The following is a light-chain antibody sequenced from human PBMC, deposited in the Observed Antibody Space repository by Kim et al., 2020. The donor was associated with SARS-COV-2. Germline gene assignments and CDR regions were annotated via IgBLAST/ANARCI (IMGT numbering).Light chain of an antibody. CDR2: GAS. V-gene: IGKV3-20*01. J-gene: IGKJ4*01. CDR3: QQYGSSF. CDR1: QSVSSSY. Sequence: SLSPGERVTLSCRASQSVSSSYLAWYQQKPGQAPRLLIYGASSRATGIPDRFSGSGSGTDFTLTISRLEPEDFAVYYCQQYGSSFFGGGTKVDIK.